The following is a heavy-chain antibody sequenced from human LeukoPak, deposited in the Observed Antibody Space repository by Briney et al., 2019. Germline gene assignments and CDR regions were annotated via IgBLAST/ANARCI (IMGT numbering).Heavy chain of an antibody. CDR3: ARAGRTHFYSGMDV. J-gene: IGHJ6*02. CDR1: GFSFGSYW. Sequence: PGGSLRLSCAASGFSFGSYWMSWVRQAPGKGLEWVANIKQDGSEEYYVDSVKGRFTISRDNAKNSLYLQMNSLRAEDTAVYYCARAGRTHFYSGMDVWGQGTTVTVSS. CDR2: IKQDGSEE. V-gene: IGHV3-7*01.